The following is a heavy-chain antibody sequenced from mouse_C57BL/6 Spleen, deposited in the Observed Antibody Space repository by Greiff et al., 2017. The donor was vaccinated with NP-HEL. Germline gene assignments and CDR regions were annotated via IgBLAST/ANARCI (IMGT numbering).Heavy chain of an antibody. Sequence: EVQLVESGGGLVQPRGSLKLSCAASGFSFNTYAMNWVRQAPGKGLEWVARIRSKSNNYATYYADSVKDRFTISRDDSESMLYLQMNNLKTEDTAMYYCVRDSNPWFAYWGQGTLVTVSA. J-gene: IGHJ3*01. V-gene: IGHV10-1*01. D-gene: IGHD2-5*01. CDR2: IRSKSNNYAT. CDR1: GFSFNTYA. CDR3: VRDSNPWFAY.